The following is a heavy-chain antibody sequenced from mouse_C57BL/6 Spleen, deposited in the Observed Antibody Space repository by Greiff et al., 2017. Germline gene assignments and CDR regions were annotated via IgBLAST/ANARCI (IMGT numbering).Heavy chain of an antibody. Sequence: EVMLVESEGGLVQPGSSMKLSCTASGFTFSDYYMAWVRQVPEKGLEWVANINYDGSSTYYLDSLKSRFIISRDNAKNILYLQMSSLKSEDTATYYCARDRYDYPSMDYWGQGTSVTVSS. D-gene: IGHD2-4*01. CDR3: ARDRYDYPSMDY. J-gene: IGHJ4*01. CDR2: INYDGSST. V-gene: IGHV5-16*01. CDR1: GFTFSDYY.